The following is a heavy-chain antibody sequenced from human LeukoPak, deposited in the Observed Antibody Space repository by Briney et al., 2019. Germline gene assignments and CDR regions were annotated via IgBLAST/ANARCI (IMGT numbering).Heavy chain of an antibody. J-gene: IGHJ4*02. CDR1: GGSISSANW. CDR3: ARHMATPGTRGFDS. Sequence: PSGTLSLTCAVSGGSISSANWWSWVRQPPGNGLGWIWEIYLGWKTNYNPSLKSRVTISIDTSKNQFSLKLISVTAADTALYYCARHMATPGTRGFDSWGQGTLVTVSS. CDR2: IYLGWKT. V-gene: IGHV4-4*02. D-gene: IGHD5-24*01.